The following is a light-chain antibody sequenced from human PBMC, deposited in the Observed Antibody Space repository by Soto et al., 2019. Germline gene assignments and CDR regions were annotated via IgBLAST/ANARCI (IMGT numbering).Light chain of an antibody. Sequence: EVVLTQSPATLSLSPGDSATLSFRASRSISSYLAWYQQKPGQAPSLLIYDASKRATGIPARFNGSGSGTDFTLTISTLEPEDFAVYYCQQRSSWLTFGGGTKVDIK. CDR3: QQRSSWLT. J-gene: IGKJ4*01. CDR1: RSISSY. V-gene: IGKV3-11*01. CDR2: DAS.